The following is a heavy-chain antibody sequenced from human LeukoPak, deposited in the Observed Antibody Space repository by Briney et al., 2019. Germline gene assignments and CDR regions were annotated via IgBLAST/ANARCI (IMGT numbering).Heavy chain of an antibody. CDR3: ASSRRSWYRTNWFDP. Sequence: GGSLRLSCAASGFTFSSYGMSWVRQAPGKGLEWVSAISGSGGSTYYADSVKGRFTISRDNSKNTLYLQMNSLRAEDTAVYYCASSRRSWYRTNWFDPWGQGTLVTVSS. J-gene: IGHJ5*02. CDR2: ISGSGGST. D-gene: IGHD6-13*01. CDR1: GFTFSSYG. V-gene: IGHV3-23*01.